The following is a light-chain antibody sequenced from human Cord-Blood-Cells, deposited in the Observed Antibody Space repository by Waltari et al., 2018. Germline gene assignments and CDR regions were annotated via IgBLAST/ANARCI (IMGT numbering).Light chain of an antibody. V-gene: IGKV4-1*01. CDR3: QQYYSTPFA. CDR2: SAS. Sequence: DIVMTQSPDSLAASLGERATINCKSSQSVLYSSNNKNYLAWYQQKPGQPPKLLIYSASTRESGVADRFSGSGSGTDFTLTISSLQAEDVDVYYCQQYYSTPFAFGPGTKVEIK. CDR1: QSVLYSSNNKNY. J-gene: IGKJ3*01.